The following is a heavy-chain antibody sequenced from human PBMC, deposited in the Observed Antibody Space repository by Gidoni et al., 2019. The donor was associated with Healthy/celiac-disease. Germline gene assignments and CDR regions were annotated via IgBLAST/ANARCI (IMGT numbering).Heavy chain of an antibody. Sequence: EVQLVESGGGVVQPGGSMRLSCAASGFTFDDYAMHWVRQAPGKGLEWVSLISGDGGSTYYADSVKGRFTISRDNSKNSLYLQMNSLRTEDTALYYCALGGAFDIWGQGTMVTVSS. D-gene: IGHD1-26*01. CDR3: ALGGAFDI. CDR2: ISGDGGST. J-gene: IGHJ3*02. V-gene: IGHV3-43*02. CDR1: GFTFDDYA.